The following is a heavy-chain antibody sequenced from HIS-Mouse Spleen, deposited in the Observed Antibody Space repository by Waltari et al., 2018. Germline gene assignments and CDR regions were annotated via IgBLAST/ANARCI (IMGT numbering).Heavy chain of an antibody. D-gene: IGHD6-13*01. CDR3: ATESKGYSSSSRYFQH. Sequence: QVQLVQSGAEVKKPGASVKVSCKASGYTFTGYYMHWVRQAPGQGLEWMGWINPNSGGTNYAQKFQGRVTMTRDTSISTAYMELSRLRSDETAVYYCATESKGYSSSSRYFQHWGQGTLVTVSS. CDR2: INPNSGGT. V-gene: IGHV1-2*02. CDR1: GYTFTGYY. J-gene: IGHJ1*01.